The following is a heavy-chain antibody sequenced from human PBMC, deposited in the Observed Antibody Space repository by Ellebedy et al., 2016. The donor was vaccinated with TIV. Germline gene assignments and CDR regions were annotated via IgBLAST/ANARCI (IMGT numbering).Heavy chain of an antibody. CDR2: IYYSGST. V-gene: IGHV4-61*01. Sequence: SETLSLTXTVSGGSISSSSYYWSWIRQPPGKGLEWIGYIYYSGSTNYNPSLKSRVTISVDTSKNQFSLKLSSVTAADTAVYYCARAATPSTPVDYWGQGTLVTVSS. CDR3: ARAATPSTPVDY. J-gene: IGHJ4*02. D-gene: IGHD2-15*01. CDR1: GGSISSSSYY.